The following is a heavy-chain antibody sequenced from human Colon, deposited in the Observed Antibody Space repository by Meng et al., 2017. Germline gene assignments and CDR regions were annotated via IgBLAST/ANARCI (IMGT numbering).Heavy chain of an antibody. D-gene: IGHD3-9*01. CDR1: SGSISSSNW. CDR3: VRQGMTSYSWGY. J-gene: IGHJ4*02. Sequence: QAQLQGSGPGLVKPSGTLSLTCAVSSGSISSSNWWSWVRQPPGKGLEWIGEISRSGTTYYNPSLKSRVTITGDWSKNQFSLNLNSVTAADTALYYCVRQGMTSYSWGYWGQGTLVTVSS. V-gene: IGHV4-4*02. CDR2: ISRSGTT.